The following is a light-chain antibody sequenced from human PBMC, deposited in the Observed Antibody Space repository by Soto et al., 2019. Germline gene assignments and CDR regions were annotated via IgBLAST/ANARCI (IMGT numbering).Light chain of an antibody. CDR3: QQYGSSPGT. CDR2: GAS. V-gene: IGKV3-20*01. Sequence: EIVLTQSPGTLSLSPGERATLSCRASQSVSNNYLAWYQQKPGQAPRLLIYGASNRATGIPDRFSGSGSGTDFTLTISRLEPEDFVVYSCQQYGSSPGTFGQGTRLEIK. J-gene: IGKJ5*01. CDR1: QSVSNNY.